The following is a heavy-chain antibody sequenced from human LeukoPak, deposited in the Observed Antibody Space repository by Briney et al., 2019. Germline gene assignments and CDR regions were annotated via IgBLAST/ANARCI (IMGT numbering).Heavy chain of an antibody. D-gene: IGHD2-2*01. J-gene: IGHJ5*02. CDR1: GFTFSDYY. V-gene: IGHV3-11*01. CDR2: ISSSGSTI. Sequence: PGGSLRLSCAASGFTFSDYYMSWIRQAPGKGLEWVSYISSSGSTIYHADSVKGRFTISRDNAKNSLYLQMNSLRAEDTAVYYCATASTVPAATFDPWGQGTLVTVSS. CDR3: ATASTVPAATFDP.